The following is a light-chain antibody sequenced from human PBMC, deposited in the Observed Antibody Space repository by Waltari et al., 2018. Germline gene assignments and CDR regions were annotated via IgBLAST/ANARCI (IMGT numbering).Light chain of an antibody. CDR2: DAS. CDR3: QQRTDWPPLT. Sequence: ELVLTQSPATLSLSPGERATLSSRASQSVGTYLAWYQQKPGQAPRPLISDASYRACGIPARFSGSGSGTDFTLTISSLEPEDFAIYYCQQRTDWPPLTFGGGTKVEIK. J-gene: IGKJ4*01. V-gene: IGKV3-11*01. CDR1: QSVGTY.